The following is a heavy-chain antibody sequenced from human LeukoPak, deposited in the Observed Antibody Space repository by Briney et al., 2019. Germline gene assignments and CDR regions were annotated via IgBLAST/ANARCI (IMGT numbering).Heavy chain of an antibody. CDR3: ARGPRYGNWFDH. Sequence: ASVKVSCKASGYTFTCYYMHWVGQAPGQGREWMGWINPNSGGTNYAQKFQGRVTMTRDTSISTAYMELSRLRSDDTAVYYCARGPRYGNWFDHWGQGTLVTVSS. CDR1: GYTFTCYY. V-gene: IGHV1-2*02. J-gene: IGHJ5*02. CDR2: INPNSGGT. D-gene: IGHD3-9*01.